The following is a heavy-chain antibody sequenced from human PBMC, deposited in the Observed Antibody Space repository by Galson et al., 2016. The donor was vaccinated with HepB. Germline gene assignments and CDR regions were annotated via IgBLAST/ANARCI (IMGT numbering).Heavy chain of an antibody. D-gene: IGHD6-13*01. Sequence: LRLSCAASGFSFNNAWMNWVRQAPGKGLEWVGHIKHQAHGGTTDYAAPVKGRFTISRDDSKNTVYLQMNSLKTEDTAVYYCTHSSSSYVDGDFDNWGQGTLVTVSS. CDR3: THSSSSYVDGDFDN. J-gene: IGHJ4*02. CDR2: IKHQAHGGTT. V-gene: IGHV3-15*07. CDR1: GFSFNNAW.